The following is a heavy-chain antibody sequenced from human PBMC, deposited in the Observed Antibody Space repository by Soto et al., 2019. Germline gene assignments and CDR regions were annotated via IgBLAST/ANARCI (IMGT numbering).Heavy chain of an antibody. Sequence: GASVKVSCKASGGTFSSYAISWVRQAPGQGLEWMGGIIPIFGTANYAQKFQGRVTITADKSTSTAYMELSSLRSEDTAVYYCARDSPERLRYFDWYPGNYYYGMDVWGQGTTVTSP. CDR1: GGTFSSYA. J-gene: IGHJ6*02. D-gene: IGHD3-9*01. V-gene: IGHV1-69*06. CDR2: IIPIFGTA. CDR3: ARDSPERLRYFDWYPGNYYYGMDV.